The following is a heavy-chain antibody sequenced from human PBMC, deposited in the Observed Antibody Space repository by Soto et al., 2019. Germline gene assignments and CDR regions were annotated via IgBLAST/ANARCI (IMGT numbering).Heavy chain of an antibody. D-gene: IGHD3-22*01. CDR2: IIPIFGTA. CDR1: GGTFSSYA. CDR3: ARGPDYYDSSGYPSFDY. V-gene: IGHV1-69*06. J-gene: IGHJ4*02. Sequence: ASVKVSCKASGGTFSSYAISWVRQAPGQGLEWMGGIIPIFGTANYAQKFQGRVTITADKSTSTAYMELSSLRSEDTAVYYCARGPDYYDSSGYPSFDYWGQGTLVTVSS.